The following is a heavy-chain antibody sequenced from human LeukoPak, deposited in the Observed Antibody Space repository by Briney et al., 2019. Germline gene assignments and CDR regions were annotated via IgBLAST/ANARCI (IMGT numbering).Heavy chain of an antibody. CDR1: GYSFTSYF. V-gene: IGHV5-10-1*01. D-gene: IGHD3-22*01. Sequence: GESLKISWKGSGYSFTSYFMSRLRQMPGKGLEWMGRIDPRDSYTKYSPSFQGHVSISADKSISTAYLQWSSLKASDTATYYCARLESSGYYVYWGQGTLVTVSS. CDR3: ARLESSGYYVY. J-gene: IGHJ4*02. CDR2: IDPRDSYT.